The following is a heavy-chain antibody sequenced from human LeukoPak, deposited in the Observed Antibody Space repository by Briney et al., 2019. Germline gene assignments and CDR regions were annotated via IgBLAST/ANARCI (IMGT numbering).Heavy chain of an antibody. J-gene: IGHJ4*02. CDR1: GFTFSSYA. D-gene: IGHD3-16*01. CDR3: AKDATDYVWGSSREDY. Sequence: GGSLRLSCAASGFTFSSYAMSWVRQAPGKGLEWVSAISGSGGSTYYADSVKGRFTISRDNSKNTLYLQMNSLRAEDTAVYYCAKDATDYVWGSSREDYWGQGTLVTVSS. V-gene: IGHV3-23*01. CDR2: ISGSGGST.